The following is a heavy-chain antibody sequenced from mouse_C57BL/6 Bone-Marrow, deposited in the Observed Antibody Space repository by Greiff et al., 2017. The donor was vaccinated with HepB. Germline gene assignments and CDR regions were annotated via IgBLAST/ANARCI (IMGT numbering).Heavy chain of an antibody. V-gene: IGHV5-4*01. CDR2: ISDGGSYT. J-gene: IGHJ1*03. CDR1: GFTFSSYA. D-gene: IGHD2-14*01. Sequence: EVQLVESGGGLVKPGGSLKLSCAASGFTFSSYAMSWVRQTPEKRLEWVATISDGGSYTYYPDNVKGRFTISRDNAKNNLYLQMSHLKSEDTAMYFCARDGCTRGYFDVSGTGTTVTVSS. CDR3: ARDGCTRGYFDV.